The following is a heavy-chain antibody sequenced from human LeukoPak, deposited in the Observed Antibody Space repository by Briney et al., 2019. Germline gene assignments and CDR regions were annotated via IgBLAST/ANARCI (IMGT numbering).Heavy chain of an antibody. D-gene: IGHD4/OR15-4a*01. V-gene: IGHV1-2*02. J-gene: IGHJ4*02. CDR2: INPNSGGT. CDR3: ARRAGAYSHPYDY. Sequence: ASVKVSCKASGFTFTGYYMHWVREAPGQGLEWMGWINPNSGGTNYAQKFQGRVTMTRDTSISTAYMELSRLRSDDTAVYYCARRAGAYSHPYDYWGQGTLVTVSS. CDR1: GFTFTGYY.